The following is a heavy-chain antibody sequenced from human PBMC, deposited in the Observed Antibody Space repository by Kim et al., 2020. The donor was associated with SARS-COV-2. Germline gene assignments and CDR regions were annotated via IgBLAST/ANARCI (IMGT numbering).Heavy chain of an antibody. CDR3: AKAARSDYPSNYFDY. CDR1: GFTFSTYG. V-gene: IGHV3-30*18. Sequence: GGSLRLSCGASGFTFSTYGIHWVRQAPGKGLEWVALISYDGNKKYYGDSVKGRFTISRDNSKNTVYLQMDSLRAEDSAVYYCAKAARSDYPSNYFDYWGQGSLITVSS. CDR2: ISYDGNKK. J-gene: IGHJ4*02. D-gene: IGHD3-22*01.